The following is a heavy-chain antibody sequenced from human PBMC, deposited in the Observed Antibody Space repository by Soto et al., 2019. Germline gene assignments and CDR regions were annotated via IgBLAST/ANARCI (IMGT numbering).Heavy chain of an antibody. CDR1: GGSFSGYY. CDR3: ARYCSGGSCYSFYYYYMDV. Sequence: PSETLSLTCAVYGGSFSGYYWSWIRQPPGKGLEWIGEINHSGSTNYNPSLKSRVTISVDTSKNQFSLKLSSVTAADTAVYYCARYCSGGSCYSFYYYYMDVWGKGTTVTVSS. CDR2: INHSGST. V-gene: IGHV4-34*01. D-gene: IGHD2-15*01. J-gene: IGHJ6*03.